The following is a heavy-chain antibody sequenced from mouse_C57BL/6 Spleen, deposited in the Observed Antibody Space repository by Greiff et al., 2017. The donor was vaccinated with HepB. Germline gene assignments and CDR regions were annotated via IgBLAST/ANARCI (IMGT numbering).Heavy chain of an antibody. V-gene: IGHV1-18*01. Sequence: EVQLQQSGPELVKPGASVKIPCKASGYTFTDYNMDWVKQSHGKSLEWIGDINPNNGGTIYNQKFKGKATLTVDKSSSTAYMELRSLTSEDTAVYYCARSTVVRYYFDYWGQGTTLTVSS. CDR1: GYTFTDYN. CDR3: ARSTVVRYYFDY. D-gene: IGHD1-1*01. J-gene: IGHJ2*01. CDR2: INPNNGGT.